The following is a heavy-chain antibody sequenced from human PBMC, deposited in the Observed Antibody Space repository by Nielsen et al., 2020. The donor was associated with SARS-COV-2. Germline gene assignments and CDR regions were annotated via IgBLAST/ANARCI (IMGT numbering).Heavy chain of an antibody. D-gene: IGHD3-22*01. CDR3: AREGFYHSSASFDY. Sequence: GESLKISCAASGFSFSNYWMHWVRQTPGKRLEWVSRVNNVGSSADYAHSVKGRFTVSRDNAKNSLYLQMKSLRAEDTAVYYCAREGFYHSSASFDYWGQGTLITVSS. J-gene: IGHJ4*02. V-gene: IGHV3-74*01. CDR2: VNNVGSSA. CDR1: GFSFSNYW.